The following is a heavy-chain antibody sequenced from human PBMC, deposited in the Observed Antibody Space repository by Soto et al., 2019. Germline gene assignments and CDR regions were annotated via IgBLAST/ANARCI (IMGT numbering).Heavy chain of an antibody. CDR2: TYPDGTT. V-gene: IGHV3-53*05. CDR1: GFTVSSNY. CDR3: AGECRDGDRMDV. Sequence: GGSMRLSCAASGFTVSSNYMSWVRQAPGKGLEWVSVTYPDGTTYYIDSVKGRFTISRDISKNTLYLQMNSLRAEDTAVYYWAGECRDGDRMDVWGQGTTGTVYS. D-gene: IGHD3-10*01. J-gene: IGHJ6*02.